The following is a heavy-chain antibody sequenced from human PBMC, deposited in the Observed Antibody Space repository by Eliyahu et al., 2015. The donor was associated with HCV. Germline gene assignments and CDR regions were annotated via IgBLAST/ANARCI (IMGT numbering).Heavy chain of an antibody. D-gene: IGHD3-16*01. CDR1: GGXFSGXX. V-gene: IGHV4-34*01. CDR2: INHXGST. CDR3: ARLNRRRYDVYYFYGMDV. Sequence: QVQLQQWGAGLLXPSETLSLTCAXXGGXFSGXXWTWIRQPPGKGLEWIGEINHXGSTNYNPSLKSRVIISIDTSKNQFSLRLSSVTAADTAVYYCARLNRRRYDVYYFYGMDVWGQGTTVTVSS. J-gene: IGHJ6*02.